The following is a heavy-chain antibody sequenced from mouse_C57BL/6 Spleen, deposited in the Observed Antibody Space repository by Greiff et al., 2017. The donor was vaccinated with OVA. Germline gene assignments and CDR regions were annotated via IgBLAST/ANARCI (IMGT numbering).Heavy chain of an antibody. CDR3: ARNEDTTVVATRPYFDV. V-gene: IGHV2-2*01. D-gene: IGHD1-1*01. Sequence: VHLVESGPGLVQPSQSLSITCTVSGFSLTSYGVHWVRQSPGKGLEWLGVIWSGGSTDYNAAFISRLSISKDNSKSQVFFKMNSLQADDTAIYYCARNEDTTVVATRPYFDVWGTGTTVTVSS. CDR2: IWSGGST. J-gene: IGHJ1*03. CDR1: GFSLTSYG.